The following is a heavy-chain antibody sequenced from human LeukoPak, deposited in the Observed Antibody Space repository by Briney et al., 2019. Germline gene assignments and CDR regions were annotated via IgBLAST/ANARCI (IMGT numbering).Heavy chain of an antibody. CDR3: AKTSIRWELPYYYYYGMDV. D-gene: IGHD1-26*01. V-gene: IGHV3-7*03. CDR2: IKQDGNEK. Sequence: GGSLRLSCAASGFTFSSYWMSWVRQAPGKGLEWVANIKQDGNEKYYVDSVKGRFTISRDNSKNTLYLQMNSLRAEDTAVYYCAKTSIRWELPYYYYYGMDVWGQGTTVTVSS. J-gene: IGHJ6*02. CDR1: GFTFSSYW.